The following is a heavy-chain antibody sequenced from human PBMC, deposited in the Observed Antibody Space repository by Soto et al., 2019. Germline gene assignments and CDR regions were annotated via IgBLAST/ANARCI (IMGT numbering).Heavy chain of an antibody. CDR2: TYYRSKWYN. D-gene: IGHD2-21*02. J-gene: IGHJ5*02. CDR3: AREVVVVTAIPMIHWFDP. CDR1: GDSVSSNSAA. Sequence: KQSQTLSLTCAISGDSVSSNSAAWNWIRQSPSRGLEWLGRTYYRSKWYNDYAVSVKSRITINPDTSKNQFSLQLNSVTPEDTAVYYCAREVVVVTAIPMIHWFDPWGQGTLVTVSS. V-gene: IGHV6-1*01.